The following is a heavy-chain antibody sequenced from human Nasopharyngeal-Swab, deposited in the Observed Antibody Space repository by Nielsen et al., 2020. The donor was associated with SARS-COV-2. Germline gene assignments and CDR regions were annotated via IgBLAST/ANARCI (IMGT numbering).Heavy chain of an antibody. V-gene: IGHV3-21*01. D-gene: IGHD3-3*01. CDR1: GFTFSNYN. J-gene: IGHJ6*02. CDR2: ISGRTTYI. CDR3: ARDGLDYDFWSAYFMDV. Sequence: GESLKISCAASGFTFSNYNMNWVRQAPGKGLEWVSSISGRTTYIYYADSVRGRFTISRDNAKNSLHLQMNSLRAEDTAVYYCARDGLDYDFWSAYFMDVWGQGTTVTVSS.